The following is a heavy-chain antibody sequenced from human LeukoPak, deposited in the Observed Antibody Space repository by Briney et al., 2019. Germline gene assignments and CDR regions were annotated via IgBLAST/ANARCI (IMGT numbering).Heavy chain of an antibody. V-gene: IGHV1-24*01. CDR1: GYTHTDFS. D-gene: IGHD3-22*01. Sequence: ASLKVSCKVSGYTHTDFSMHWVRQAPGKGLEWMGGFNREDDEAIYAPHFQGRVTVTEDTSTDTAYMELSSLRSEDTAVYYCATLDSYYDNSGRPLVPDWGQGTLVTVSS. J-gene: IGHJ4*02. CDR2: FNREDDEA. CDR3: ATLDSYYDNSGRPLVPD.